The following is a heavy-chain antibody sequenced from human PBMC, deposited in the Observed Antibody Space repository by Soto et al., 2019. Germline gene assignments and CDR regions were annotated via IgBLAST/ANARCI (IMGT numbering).Heavy chain of an antibody. D-gene: IGHD2-2*01. J-gene: IGHJ6*02. CDR3: AREMPFHYYYYGMDV. V-gene: IGHV4-34*01. CDR2: INHSGST. CDR1: GGSFSGYY. Sequence: QVQLQQWGAGLLKPSETLSLTCAVYGGSFSGYYWSWIRQPPGKGLEWIGEINHSGSTNYNPSLKSRVTISVDTSKNQFSLKLSSVTAADTAVYSCAREMPFHYYYYGMDVWGPGTTVTVSS.